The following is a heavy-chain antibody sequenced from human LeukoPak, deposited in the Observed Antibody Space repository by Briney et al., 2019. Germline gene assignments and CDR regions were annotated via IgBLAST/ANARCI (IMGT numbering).Heavy chain of an antibody. CDR1: GGSFSGYY. D-gene: IGHD4-17*01. V-gene: IGHV4-34*01. J-gene: IGHJ4*02. CDR2: INHSGST. CDR3: ARDALTYGDRNYYFDY. Sequence: SETLSLTCAGYGGSFSGYYWSWIRQPPGKGLEWIREINHSGSTNYNPSLKSRVTISVDTSKNQFSLKLSSVTAADTAVYYCARDALTYGDRNYYFDYWGQGTLVTVSS.